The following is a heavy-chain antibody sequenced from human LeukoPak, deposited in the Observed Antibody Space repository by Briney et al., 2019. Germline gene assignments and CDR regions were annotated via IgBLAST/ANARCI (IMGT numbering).Heavy chain of an antibody. CDR2: ISAYNGNT. CDR1: GYTFTSYG. Sequence: GASVKVSCKASGYTFTSYGISWVRQAPGQGLEWMGWISAYNGNTNYAQKLQGRVTMTTDTSTSTAYMELRSLRSDDTAVYYCATNPSSGIAARPEDYWGQGTLVTVSS. D-gene: IGHD6-6*01. V-gene: IGHV1-18*01. J-gene: IGHJ4*02. CDR3: ATNPSSGIAARPEDY.